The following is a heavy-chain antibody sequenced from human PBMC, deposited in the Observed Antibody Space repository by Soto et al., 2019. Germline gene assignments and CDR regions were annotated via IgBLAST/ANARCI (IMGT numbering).Heavy chain of an antibody. V-gene: IGHV4-34*01. D-gene: IGHD3-22*01. J-gene: IGHJ5*02. CDR2: INHSGST. CDR3: TGADYDIDGYNLDP. CDR1: GGSFSGYY. Sequence: SETLSLTCAVYGGSFSGYYWSWIRQPPGKGLEWIGEINHSGSTYYNPSLKSRVTISVDRSKNQFSLRLSSVTAADTAVYYCTGADYDIDGYNLDPWGQGTSVTVSS.